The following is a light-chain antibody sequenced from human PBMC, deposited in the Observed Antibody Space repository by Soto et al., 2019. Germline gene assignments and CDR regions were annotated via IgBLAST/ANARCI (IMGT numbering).Light chain of an antibody. CDR3: AAWDDSMNSVV. CDR2: SNN. Sequence: QSVLTQPPSASGTPGQRVTISCSGSSANIGSNTVNWYQQLTGTAPKLLIYSNNQRPSGVPARFSGSKSVTSASLAISGLQSEDEDDYYCAAWDDSMNSVVFGGGTKLTVL. V-gene: IGLV1-44*01. J-gene: IGLJ2*01. CDR1: SANIGSNT.